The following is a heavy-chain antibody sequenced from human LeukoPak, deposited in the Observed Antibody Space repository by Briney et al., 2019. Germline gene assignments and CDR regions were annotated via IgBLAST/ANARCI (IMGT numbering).Heavy chain of an antibody. Sequence: ASVRVSCKASGYDFTGFYMHWVRQAPGQGLEWVGWINTDSGGTKYAQKFQGRVTMTRDTSIRTAYMELTRLRSDDTAVYYCARVALFQRNIPSTGSELGYCGQGTLVTVSS. D-gene: IGHD3-10*01. CDR3: ARVALFQRNIPSTGSELGY. V-gene: IGHV1-2*02. J-gene: IGHJ4*02. CDR1: GYDFTGFY. CDR2: INTDSGGT.